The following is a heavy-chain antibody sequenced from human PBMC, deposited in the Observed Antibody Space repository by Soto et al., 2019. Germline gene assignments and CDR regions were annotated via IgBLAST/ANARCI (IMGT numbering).Heavy chain of an antibody. V-gene: IGHV3-23*01. J-gene: IGHJ4*02. Sequence: EVQLLESGGGLVQPGGSLRLSCAASGYTFNIYSMSWVRQAPGKGLEWVSGISGTGASTHYPDSEKGRFTISRDNSKNTLYVEMNSLRAEDTAIYYCARSVADSWSQYFFDSWGQGTLVTVSS. CDR1: GYTFNIYS. CDR2: ISGTGAST. CDR3: ARSVADSWSQYFFDS. D-gene: IGHD6-13*01.